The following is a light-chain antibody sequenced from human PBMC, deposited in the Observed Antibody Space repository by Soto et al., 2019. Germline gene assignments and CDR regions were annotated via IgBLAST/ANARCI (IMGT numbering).Light chain of an antibody. Sequence: EIVMTQSPGTLSVSPGDRATLSCRASQTIFSNLAWYQQKPGQAPRLLIYGAFTRAIGIPGRFSGSGSGTDFTLTISSLQSEDFAVYSCQQYHDWPWTFGQGTKVEVQ. CDR1: QTIFSN. J-gene: IGKJ1*01. CDR3: QQYHDWPWT. V-gene: IGKV3-15*01. CDR2: GAF.